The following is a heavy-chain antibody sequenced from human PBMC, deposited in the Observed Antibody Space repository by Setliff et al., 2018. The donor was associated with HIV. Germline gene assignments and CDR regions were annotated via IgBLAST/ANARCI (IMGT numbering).Heavy chain of an antibody. CDR1: GGSISSYY. Sequence: SETLSLTCTVSGGSISSYYWSWIRQPPGKGLEWIGYIYYSGSTNYNPSLKSRVTISVDTSKNQFSLKLSSVTAADTAVYYCARVVPLRDSSGSIDYWGQGTLVTRLL. CDR2: IYYSGST. D-gene: IGHD6-19*01. J-gene: IGHJ4*02. CDR3: ARVVPLRDSSGSIDY. V-gene: IGHV4-59*01.